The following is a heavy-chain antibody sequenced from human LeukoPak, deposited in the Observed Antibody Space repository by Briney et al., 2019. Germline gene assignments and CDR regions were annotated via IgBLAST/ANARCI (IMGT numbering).Heavy chain of an antibody. Sequence: SVKVSCKASGGTFSSYAISWVRQAPGQGLEWMGRIIPILGIANYAQKFQGRVTITADKSTSTAYMELSSLRSEDTAVYYCARAQYCSGGSCARYNWFDPWGQGTLVTVSS. J-gene: IGHJ5*02. CDR2: IIPILGIA. V-gene: IGHV1-69*04. CDR3: ARAQYCSGGSCARYNWFDP. D-gene: IGHD2-15*01. CDR1: GGTFSSYA.